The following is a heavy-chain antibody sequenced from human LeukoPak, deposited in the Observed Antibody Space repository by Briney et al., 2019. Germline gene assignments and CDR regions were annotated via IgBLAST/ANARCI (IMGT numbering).Heavy chain of an antibody. Sequence: GGSLRLSCAASGFTFSSYAMSWVRQAPGKGLEWVSAISGSGGSTYYADSVKGRFTISRDNSKNTLYLQMNSLRAEDTAVYYCAKFVFPYYYDSSSTNLWGQGTLVTVSS. J-gene: IGHJ4*02. V-gene: IGHV3-23*01. CDR1: GFTFSSYA. CDR2: ISGSGGST. CDR3: AKFVFPYYYDSSSTNL. D-gene: IGHD3-22*01.